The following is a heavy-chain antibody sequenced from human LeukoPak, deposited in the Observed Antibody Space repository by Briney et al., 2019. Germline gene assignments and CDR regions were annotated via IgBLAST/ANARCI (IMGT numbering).Heavy chain of an antibody. V-gene: IGHV3-21*01. D-gene: IGHD5-24*01. CDR2: ISSSSSYI. CDR1: GFTFSSYS. CDR3: ARGERWLLPPTGY. Sequence: GGSLRLSCAASGFTFSSYSMNWVRQAPGKGLEWVSSISSSSSYIYYADSVKGRFTISRDNAGNSLYLQMNSLRADDTAVYYCARGERWLLPPTGYWGQGTLATVSS. J-gene: IGHJ4*02.